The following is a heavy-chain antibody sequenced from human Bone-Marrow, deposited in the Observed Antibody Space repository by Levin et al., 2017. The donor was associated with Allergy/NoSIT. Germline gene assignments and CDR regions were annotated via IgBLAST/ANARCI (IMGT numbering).Heavy chain of an antibody. Sequence: GSLRLSCAVHGGSFSGYYWSWIRQPPGKGLEWIGEINHRGSTKSNPSLKSRVTISVDTSKNQVSLKLSSVTAADTAVYYCARDSSGWYWGDAFDIWGQGTLVTVSS. J-gene: IGHJ3*02. CDR3: ARDSSGWYWGDAFDI. D-gene: IGHD6-19*01. CDR1: GGSFSGYY. CDR2: INHRGST. V-gene: IGHV4-34*01.